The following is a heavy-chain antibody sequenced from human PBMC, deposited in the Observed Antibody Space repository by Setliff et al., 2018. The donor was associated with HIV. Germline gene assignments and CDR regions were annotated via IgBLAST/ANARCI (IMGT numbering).Heavy chain of an antibody. Sequence: KTSETLSLTCTVSGGSIFSIAHYWAWIRQSPGGGLEWIGYIYHSGSTYYNPTLKSRVTISVDTSKNQFSLKLSSVTAADTAMYYCARHWGYSYGIDYWGQGIPVTVSS. CDR1: GGSIFSIAHY. J-gene: IGHJ4*02. D-gene: IGHD5-18*01. CDR2: IYHSGST. CDR3: ARHWGYSYGIDY. V-gene: IGHV4-39*01.